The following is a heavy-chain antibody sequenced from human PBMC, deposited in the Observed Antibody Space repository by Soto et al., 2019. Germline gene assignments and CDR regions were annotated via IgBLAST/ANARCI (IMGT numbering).Heavy chain of an antibody. D-gene: IGHD2-8*01. CDR2: IKQDGSEK. CDR1: GFTFSSYW. CDR3: ARSVWPGYFDY. Sequence: PGGSPRLSCAASGFTFSSYWMSWVRQAPGKGLEWVANIKQDGSEKYYVDSVKGRFTISRDNAKNSLYLQMNSLRAEDTAVYYCARSVWPGYFDYWGQGTLVTVSS. J-gene: IGHJ4*02. V-gene: IGHV3-7*01.